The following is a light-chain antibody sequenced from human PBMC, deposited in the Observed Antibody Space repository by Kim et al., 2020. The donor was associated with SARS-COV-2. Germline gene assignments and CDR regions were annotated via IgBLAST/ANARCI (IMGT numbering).Light chain of an antibody. Sequence: QSVLTQPPSVSGAPGQRVTISCTGSSSNIGAGYDVHWYQQLPGTAPKLLIYGNSNRASGIPDLFSGSKSGTSASLAITGLQAEDAADYYCQAYDSSFYVFGTGTKVTVL. CDR3: QAYDSSFYV. J-gene: IGLJ1*01. V-gene: IGLV1-40*01. CDR1: SSNIGAGYD. CDR2: GNS.